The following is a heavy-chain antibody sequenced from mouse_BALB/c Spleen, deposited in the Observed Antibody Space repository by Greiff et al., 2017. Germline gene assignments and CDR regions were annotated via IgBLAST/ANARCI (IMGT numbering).Heavy chain of an antibody. Sequence: EVQLQQSGPGLVKPSQSLSLTCTVTGYSITSDYAWNWIRQFPGNKLEWMGYISYSGSTSYNPSLKSRISITRDTSKNQFFLQLNSVTTEDTATYYCARSLYGSTFDYWGQGTTLTVSS. CDR1: GYSITSDYA. CDR2: ISYSGST. J-gene: IGHJ2*01. V-gene: IGHV3-2*02. D-gene: IGHD1-1*01. CDR3: ARSLYGSTFDY.